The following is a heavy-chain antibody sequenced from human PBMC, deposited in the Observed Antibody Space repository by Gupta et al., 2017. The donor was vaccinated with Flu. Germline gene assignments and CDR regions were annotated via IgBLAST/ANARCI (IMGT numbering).Heavy chain of an antibody. D-gene: IGHD1-26*01. CDR3: AKGYLKVGSDY. CDR2: ISDTGGGT. V-gene: IGHV3-23*01. CDR1: GFPFRSYA. J-gene: IGHJ4*02. Sequence: EVQLLGSGGGLVQPGGSLRLSCVAFGFPFRSYALRWVRQGPGKGLEWVSGISDTGGGTYYTDSVKGRFTISRDNSKNTLYLQMNSLRAEDTAVYYCAKGYLKVGSDYWGQGTLVIVSS.